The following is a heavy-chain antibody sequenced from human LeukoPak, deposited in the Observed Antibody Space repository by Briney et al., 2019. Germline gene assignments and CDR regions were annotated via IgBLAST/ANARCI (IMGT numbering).Heavy chain of an antibody. CDR1: GFAFSSYE. D-gene: IGHD5-18*01. Sequence: GGSLRLSCAASGFAFSSYEMNWVRQAPGKGPEWISYISGGGDTMYYADSVKGRFTSSRDNAKNSLFLQMNSLRAEDTAVYSRVRVGRIQYFDYWGQGTPVTVSS. CDR3: VRVGRIQYFDY. J-gene: IGHJ4*02. V-gene: IGHV3-48*03. CDR2: ISGGGDTM.